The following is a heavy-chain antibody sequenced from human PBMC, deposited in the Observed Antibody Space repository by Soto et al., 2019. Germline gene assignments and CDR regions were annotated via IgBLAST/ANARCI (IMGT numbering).Heavy chain of an antibody. CDR3: AREYDFWSGSYYYYGMDV. CDR1: GFTFSDYY. D-gene: IGHD3-3*01. J-gene: IGHJ6*02. V-gene: IGHV3-11*06. Sequence: GGSLRLSCAASGFTFSDYYMSWIRQAPGKGLERVSYISSSSSYTNYADSVKGRFTISRDNAKNSLYLQMNSLRAEDTAVYYCAREYDFWSGSYYYYGMDVWGQGTTVTVSS. CDR2: ISSSSSYT.